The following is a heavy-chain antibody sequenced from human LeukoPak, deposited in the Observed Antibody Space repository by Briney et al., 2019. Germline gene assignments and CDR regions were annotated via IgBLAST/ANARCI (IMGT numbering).Heavy chain of an antibody. D-gene: IGHD2-2*01. CDR1: GFTFTSSA. V-gene: IGHV1-58*02. J-gene: IGHJ6*02. Sequence: GTSVTVSCKASGFTFTSSAMQRVRQARGQRLEWIGWIVVGSGNTNYAQKFQERVTITRDMSTSTAYMELSSLRSEDTAVYYCAAGGVPAYYYYYGMDVWGQGTTVTVSS. CDR3: AAGGVPAYYYYYGMDV. CDR2: IVVGSGNT.